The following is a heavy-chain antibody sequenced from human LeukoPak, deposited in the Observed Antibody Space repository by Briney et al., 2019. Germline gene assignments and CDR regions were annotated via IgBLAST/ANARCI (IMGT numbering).Heavy chain of an antibody. CDR2: INTDGTVT. J-gene: IGHJ4*02. Sequence: PGGSLRLSCAASGFTFSKYWMLWVRQAPWKGLDSVSRINTDGTVTTYADSVKGRFTVSRDNADNTMFLQMNSVRDEDTAVYYCATKQWLAPPPDSWGQGTPVTVSS. D-gene: IGHD6-19*01. V-gene: IGHV3-74*01. CDR3: ATKQWLAPPPDS. CDR1: GFTFSKYW.